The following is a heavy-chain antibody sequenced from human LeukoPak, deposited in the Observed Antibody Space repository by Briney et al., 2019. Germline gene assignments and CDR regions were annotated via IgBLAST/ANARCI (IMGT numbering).Heavy chain of an antibody. Sequence: GGSLRLSRAASGFTFSSYTMNWVRQAPGKGLEWVSSISSSSSYIYYADSVKGRFTISRDNAKNSLYLQMNSMRAEDTAVYYCARVEERYYDFWSGYSYYYYYGMDVWGQGTTVTVSS. CDR3: ARVEERYYDFWSGYSYYYYYGMDV. V-gene: IGHV3-21*01. J-gene: IGHJ6*02. D-gene: IGHD3-3*01. CDR1: GFTFSSYT. CDR2: ISSSSSYI.